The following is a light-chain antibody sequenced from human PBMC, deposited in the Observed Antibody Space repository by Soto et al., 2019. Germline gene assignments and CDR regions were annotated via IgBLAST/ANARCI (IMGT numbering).Light chain of an antibody. Sequence: QAVVTQEPSLTVSPGGTVTLTCASTTGAVTSGNYPSWFQQKPGQPPRTLIYTTNSRHSWTPARFSGSLLGGKATLTLSGVQPEDEADYYCLLYYGGAHLVFGGGTKVTVL. CDR2: TTN. CDR1: TGAVTSGNY. CDR3: LLYYGGAHLV. J-gene: IGLJ2*01. V-gene: IGLV7-43*01.